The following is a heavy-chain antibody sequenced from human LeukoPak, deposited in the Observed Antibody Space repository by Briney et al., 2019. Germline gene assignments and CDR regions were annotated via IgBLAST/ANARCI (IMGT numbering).Heavy chain of an antibody. Sequence: SETLSLTCTVSGGSISSSSYYWGWIRQPPGKGLEWIGYVYYSGSSNFNPSLKSRVTIPLDTSKNQFSLKLSSVTAADTAVYYCARELVDDYYYYYYMDVWGKGTTVTVSS. J-gene: IGHJ6*03. V-gene: IGHV4-61*05. CDR3: ARELVDDYYYYYYMDV. CDR2: VYYSGSS. CDR1: GGSISSSSYY. D-gene: IGHD2-15*01.